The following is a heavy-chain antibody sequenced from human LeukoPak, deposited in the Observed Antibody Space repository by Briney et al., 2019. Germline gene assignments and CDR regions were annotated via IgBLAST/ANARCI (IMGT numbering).Heavy chain of an antibody. CDR1: GFTVTNNY. J-gene: IGHJ6*02. V-gene: IGHV3-66*01. CDR2: FYGANNT. D-gene: IGHD2/OR15-2a*01. CDR3: ARTYFYYYGMDV. Sequence: GGSLRLSCVISGFTVTNNYMSWVRQAPGKGLEWVSVFYGANNTYYADSVKGRFTISRDNSKNTLYLQMNSLRAEDTAVYYCARTYFYYYGMDVWGQGTAVTVSS.